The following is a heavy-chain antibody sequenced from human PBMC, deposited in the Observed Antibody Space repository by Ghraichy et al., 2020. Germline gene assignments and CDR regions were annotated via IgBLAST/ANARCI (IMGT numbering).Heavy chain of an antibody. CDR3: ARRQLAKGGVVTPGSYYYGMDV. D-gene: IGHD4-23*01. Sequence: GGSLRLSCAASGFTVSSNYMSWVRQAPGKGLEWVSVIYSGGSTYYADSVKGRFTISRDNSKNTLYLQMNSLRAEDTAVYYCARRQLAKGGVVTPGSYYYGMDVWGQGTTVTVSS. J-gene: IGHJ6*02. V-gene: IGHV3-66*01. CDR2: IYSGGST. CDR1: GFTVSSNY.